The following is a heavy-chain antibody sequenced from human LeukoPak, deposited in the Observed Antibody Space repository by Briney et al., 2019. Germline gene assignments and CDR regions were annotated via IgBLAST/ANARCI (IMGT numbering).Heavy chain of an antibody. D-gene: IGHD7-27*01. CDR3: VTNWGSRYYSDMDV. CDR2: MTPNSGFS. Sequence: ASVKVSCKASAGTFSSYAINWVRQAAGQGLEWMGWMTPNSGFSGYAHKFRGRVTMTGNTSISTAYMELSSLRSEDTAIYYCVTNWGSRYYSDMDVWGQGTTVTVSS. V-gene: IGHV1-8*02. J-gene: IGHJ6*02. CDR1: AGTFSSYA.